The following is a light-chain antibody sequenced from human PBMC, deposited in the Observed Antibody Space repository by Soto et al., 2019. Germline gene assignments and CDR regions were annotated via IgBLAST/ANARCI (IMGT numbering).Light chain of an antibody. CDR3: QQSFSDPPLS. CDR1: QSVTTY. J-gene: IGKJ4*01. Sequence: DIQLTQSPSSLSASVGDRVTITCRASQSVTTYLNWYQQKPGKAPKLLITAASSLRDGVPTRFSGIGSRTVFTLTINRLHPEDFATYYCQQSFSDPPLSFGGGTRVEVK. V-gene: IGKV1-39*01. CDR2: AAS.